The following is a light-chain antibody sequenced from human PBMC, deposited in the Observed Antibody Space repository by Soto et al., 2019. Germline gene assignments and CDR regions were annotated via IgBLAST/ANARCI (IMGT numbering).Light chain of an antibody. Sequence: EIVLTQSPGTLSLSPGERATLSCRASQSVNGNYLTWYQQKPGQAPRPLIYCASSRATGIPDRFSGSGSGTDFTLTISRLEPEDFAVYYCQQYGSSFRYTFGQGTKLEIK. J-gene: IGKJ2*01. CDR3: QQYGSSFRYT. CDR2: CAS. CDR1: QSVNGNY. V-gene: IGKV3-20*01.